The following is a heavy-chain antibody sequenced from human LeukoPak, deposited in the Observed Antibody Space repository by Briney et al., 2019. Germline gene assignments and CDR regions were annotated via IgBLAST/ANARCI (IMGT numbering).Heavy chain of an antibody. J-gene: IGHJ3*02. Sequence: GASLKISCKGSGSIFTSYWISWVRQLPGKGLEWMGRIDPSDSYTNYSPSFQGHVTISADKSISTAYLQWSSLKASDTAMYYCAKNENPYTMVKAFDIWGQGTMVTVSS. D-gene: IGHD3-10*01. CDR2: IDPSDSYT. CDR1: GSIFTSYW. CDR3: AKNENPYTMVKAFDI. V-gene: IGHV5-10-1*01.